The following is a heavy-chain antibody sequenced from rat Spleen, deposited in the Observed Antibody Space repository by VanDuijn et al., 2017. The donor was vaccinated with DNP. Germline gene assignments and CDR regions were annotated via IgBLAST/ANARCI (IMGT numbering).Heavy chain of an antibody. D-gene: IGHD1-11*01. Sequence: EVQLVESGGDLVQPGRSLILSCAASGFTFSDYAMAWVRQAPKKGLEWVASISASGGSTSYRDSVKGRFTISRDNAKSILYLQMDSLRSEDTATFYCTTDFERGYWGQGVMVTVSS. CDR2: ISASGGST. V-gene: IGHV5-27*01. CDR3: TTDFERGY. J-gene: IGHJ2*01. CDR1: GFTFSDYA.